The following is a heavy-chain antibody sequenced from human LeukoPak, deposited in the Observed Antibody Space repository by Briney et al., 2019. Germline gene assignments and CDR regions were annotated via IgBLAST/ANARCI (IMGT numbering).Heavy chain of an antibody. V-gene: IGHV3-21*01. J-gene: IGHJ4*02. Sequence: PGGSLRLSCTAPGFTFSNHAMTWVRQAPGKGLEWVSSMSSGGTYIYYADSVRGRFTISRDNAKNSLYLVMNSLRAEDTATYYCARDRPTGASRVFVVQWGQGTLVTVSS. CDR3: ARDRPTGASRVFVVQ. CDR1: GFTFSNHA. D-gene: IGHD2-15*01. CDR2: MSSGGTYI.